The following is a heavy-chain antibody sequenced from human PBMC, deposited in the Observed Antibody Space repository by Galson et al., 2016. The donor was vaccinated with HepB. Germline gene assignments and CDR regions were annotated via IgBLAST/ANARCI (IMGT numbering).Heavy chain of an antibody. CDR1: GTSIGSPNW. J-gene: IGHJ4*02. CDR2: MYHSGTT. CDR3: ASDHASRPGVDF. D-gene: IGHD6-6*01. V-gene: IGHV4-4*02. Sequence: SETLSLTCAVSGTSIGSPNWWTWVRQSPGKGLEWIGQMYHSGTTHYNPSLQSRVTISMDKSNNQFSLKLTSVTAADTAIYYCASDHASRPGVDFWGPGTLVTVSS.